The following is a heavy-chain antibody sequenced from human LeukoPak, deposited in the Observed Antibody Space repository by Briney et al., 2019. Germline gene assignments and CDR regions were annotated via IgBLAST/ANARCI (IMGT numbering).Heavy chain of an antibody. CDR3: AKSPIVLRFLEWYFDY. D-gene: IGHD3-3*01. CDR1: GFTFSSYA. J-gene: IGHJ4*02. Sequence: GGSLRLSCAASGFTFSSYAMSWVRQAPGKGLEWVSAISGSGGSTYYADSVKGRFTIYRDNSKNTLYLQMNSLRAEDTAVYYCAKSPIVLRFLEWYFDYWGQGTLVTVSS. CDR2: ISGSGGST. V-gene: IGHV3-23*01.